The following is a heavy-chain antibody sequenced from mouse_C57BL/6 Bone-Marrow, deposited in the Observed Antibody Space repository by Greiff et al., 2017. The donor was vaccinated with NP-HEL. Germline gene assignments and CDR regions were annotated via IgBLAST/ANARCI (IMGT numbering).Heavy chain of an antibody. V-gene: IGHV5-2*03. CDR2: INSDGGST. CDR1: EYEFPSHD. Sequence: EVMLVESGGGLVQPGESLKLSCESNEYEFPSHDMSWVRKTPEKRLELVAAINSDGGSTYYPDTMERRFIISRDNTKKTLYLQMSSLRSEDTALYYCARHRGYSNGGPYAMDYWGQGTSVTVSS. J-gene: IGHJ4*01. CDR3: ARHRGYSNGGPYAMDY. D-gene: IGHD2-5*01.